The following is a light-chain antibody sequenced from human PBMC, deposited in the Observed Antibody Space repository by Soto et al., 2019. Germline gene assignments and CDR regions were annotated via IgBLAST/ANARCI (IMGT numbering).Light chain of an antibody. CDR1: SSDVGGYNS. J-gene: IGLJ1*01. Sequence: QSALTQPASESGSPGQSITIPCTGTSSDVGGYNSVSWYQQRPGKAPKLMIYEVSNRPSGVSNRFSGYKSGNTASLTISGLQVEDEAEYYCSSYTTSSNLLYVFGTGTKLTVL. CDR3: SSYTTSSNLLYV. CDR2: EVS. V-gene: IGLV2-14*01.